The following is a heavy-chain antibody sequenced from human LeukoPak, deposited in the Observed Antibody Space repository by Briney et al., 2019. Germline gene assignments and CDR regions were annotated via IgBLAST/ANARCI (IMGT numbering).Heavy chain of an antibody. D-gene: IGHD3-22*01. J-gene: IGHJ6*02. CDR3: ARGSYYYDSSGFPAVYYYGMDV. CDR1: GGSFSGYC. CDR2: INHSGST. V-gene: IGHV4-34*01. Sequence: SETLSLTCAVYGGSFSGYCWNWIRQPPGKGLEWSGEINHSGSTNYNPSLKSRVTISVDTSKNQFSLKLSSVTAADTAVYYCARGSYYYDSSGFPAVYYYGMDVWGQGTTVTVSS.